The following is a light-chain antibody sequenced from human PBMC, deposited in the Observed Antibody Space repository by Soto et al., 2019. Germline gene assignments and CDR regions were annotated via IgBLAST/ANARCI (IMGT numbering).Light chain of an antibody. CDR2: DVS. Sequence: QSALTQPASVSGSPGQSITISCTGTTSDVGGYNYVSWYQQHPGKAPKLIIYDVSNRPSWVSNRFSGSKSGNTASLTISGLQAEDEADYYCSSYSSSSTLVFGGGTQLTVL. J-gene: IGLJ2*01. V-gene: IGLV2-14*03. CDR3: SSYSSSSTLV. CDR1: TSDVGGYNY.